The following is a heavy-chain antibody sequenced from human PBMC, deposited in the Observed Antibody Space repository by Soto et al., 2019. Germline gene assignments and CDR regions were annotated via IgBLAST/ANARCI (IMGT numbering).Heavy chain of an antibody. CDR2: IYSGGST. V-gene: IGHV3-53*01. CDR1: GFTVSSNY. CDR3: ARTPYYDILTGYPVTAA. Sequence: GGSLRLSCAASGFTVSSNYMSWVRQAPGKGLEWVSVIYSGGSTYYADSVKGRFTISRDNSKNTLYLQMNSLRAEDTAVYYCARTPYYDILTGYPVTAAWGQGTLVTVSS. J-gene: IGHJ4*02. D-gene: IGHD3-9*01.